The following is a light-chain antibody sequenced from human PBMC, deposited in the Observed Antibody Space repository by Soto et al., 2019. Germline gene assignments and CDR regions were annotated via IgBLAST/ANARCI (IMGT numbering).Light chain of an antibody. CDR2: GAS. CDR3: QQYNNCPLT. V-gene: IGKV3-15*01. J-gene: IGKJ4*01. CDR1: QSASSN. Sequence: EIVLTQSPATLSMSPGERATLSCRACQSASSNLAWYQQKPGQAPRLLIYGASTRATGIPARFSGSGSGTEFTLTISSLQAEDFAVYYCQQYNNCPLTFGQGTKVDI.